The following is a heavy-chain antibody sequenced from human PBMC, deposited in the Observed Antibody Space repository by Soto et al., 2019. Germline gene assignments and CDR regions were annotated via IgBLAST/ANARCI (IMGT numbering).Heavy chain of an antibody. CDR2: IFSADNT. CDR3: AITGAGYYIV. CDR1: GFTVSSNY. J-gene: IGHJ4*02. V-gene: IGHV3-53*01. D-gene: IGHD3-3*01. Sequence: PGGSLRLSXAASGFTVSSNYLSWVRQAPGKGLEWVSVIFSADNTHYADSVKGRFIISRDNSKNTVFLQMNSLRAEDTAVYYCAITGAGYYIVWGQGTPVTVSS.